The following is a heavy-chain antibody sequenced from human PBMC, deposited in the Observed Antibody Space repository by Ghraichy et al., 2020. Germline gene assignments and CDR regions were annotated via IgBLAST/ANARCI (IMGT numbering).Heavy chain of an antibody. Sequence: SETLSLTCAVYGGSFSGYYWSWIRQPPGKGLEWIGEINHSGSTNYNPSLKSRVTISVDTSKNQFSLKLSSVTAADTAVYYCARARVGATGAPYYFDYWGQGTLVTVSS. CDR3: ARARVGATGAPYYFDY. CDR1: GGSFSGYY. J-gene: IGHJ4*02. V-gene: IGHV4-34*01. D-gene: IGHD1-26*01. CDR2: INHSGST.